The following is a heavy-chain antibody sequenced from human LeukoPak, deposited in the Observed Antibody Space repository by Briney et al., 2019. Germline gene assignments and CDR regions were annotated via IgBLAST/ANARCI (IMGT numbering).Heavy chain of an antibody. J-gene: IGHJ4*02. Sequence: GGSLRLSCAASGFTFSSYSMNWVRQAPGKGLEWVSSISSGSIYIYYADSVKGRFTISRDNAKNSLYLQMSSLRAEDTAVYYCARLYGGNSGDDYWGQGTLVTVSS. CDR2: ISSGSIYI. CDR1: GFTFSSYS. D-gene: IGHD4-23*01. V-gene: IGHV3-21*01. CDR3: ARLYGGNSGDDY.